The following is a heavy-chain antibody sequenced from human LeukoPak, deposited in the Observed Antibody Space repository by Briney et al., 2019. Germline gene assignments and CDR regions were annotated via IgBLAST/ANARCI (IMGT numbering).Heavy chain of an antibody. J-gene: IGHJ4*02. CDR2: IYPGDSDT. Sequence: GESLKISCKGSGYNFDNYWIAWVRQMPGKGLEWMGIIYPGDSDTRYSPSFQGQVTISADKSISTAYLQWSSLKASDTAMYYCARQNCSSTSCYGALDYWGQGTLVTVSS. V-gene: IGHV5-51*01. CDR3: ARQNCSSTSCYGALDY. D-gene: IGHD2-2*01. CDR1: GYNFDNYW.